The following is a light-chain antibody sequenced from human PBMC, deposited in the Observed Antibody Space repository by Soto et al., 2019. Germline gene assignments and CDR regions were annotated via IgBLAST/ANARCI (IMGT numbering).Light chain of an antibody. Sequence: QSVLTQPASVSGSPGQSITISCTGTSSDVGSYNFVSWYQHHAGTAPKLIIYQVTNRPSGVSDRFSASKSGDTASLTISGLQAEDEASYFCQSYDSTLSGVVFGGGTQLTVL. J-gene: IGLJ2*01. V-gene: IGLV2-14*01. CDR1: SSDVGSYNF. CDR3: QSYDSTLSGVV. CDR2: QVT.